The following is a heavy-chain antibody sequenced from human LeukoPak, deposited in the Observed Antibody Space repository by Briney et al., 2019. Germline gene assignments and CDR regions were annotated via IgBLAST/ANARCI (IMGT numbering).Heavy chain of an antibody. CDR3: LGGLDY. J-gene: IGHJ4*02. D-gene: IGHD4-23*01. CDR2: ISYDGSNK. CDR1: GFTFSSYA. Sequence: GGSLRLSCAASGFTFSSYAMHWVRQAPGKGLEWVAVISYDGSNKYYADSVKGRFTISRDNSKNTLYLQMNSLRAEDTAVYYCLGGLDYWGQGTLVTVSS. V-gene: IGHV3-30*04.